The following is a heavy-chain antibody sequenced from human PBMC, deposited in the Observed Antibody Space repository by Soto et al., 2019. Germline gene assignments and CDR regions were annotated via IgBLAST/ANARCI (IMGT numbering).Heavy chain of an antibody. CDR1: GGFVSSGSYY. J-gene: IGHJ3*02. Sequence: QVQLQQWGAGLLKPSETLSLTCAVYGGFVSSGSYYWSWIRQPPGKGLEWIGEMSHSGGTHFNPSLKGRVTISVDTSKNQFSLKMASVTAADTALHYCARVERGTATTVVDAFDIWGPGTMVTVSS. D-gene: IGHD1-1*01. V-gene: IGHV4-34*01. CDR3: ARVERGTATTVVDAFDI. CDR2: MSHSGGT.